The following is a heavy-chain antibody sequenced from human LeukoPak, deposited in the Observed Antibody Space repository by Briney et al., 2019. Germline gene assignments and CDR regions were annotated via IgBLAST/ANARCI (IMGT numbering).Heavy chain of an antibody. CDR2: IWYDGNNK. CDR3: AKDRPNYYGSNGHYYKLNGDC. V-gene: IGHV3-33*06. J-gene: IGHJ4*02. Sequence: QPGRSLRLSCAASGFTFSSYGMHWVRQAPGKGLEWVAVIWYDGNNKYYADSVKGRFTISRDNSKNTLYLQMNSLRAEDTAVYYCAKDRPNYYGSNGHYYKLNGDCWGQGTLVTVSS. CDR1: GFTFSSYG. D-gene: IGHD3-22*01.